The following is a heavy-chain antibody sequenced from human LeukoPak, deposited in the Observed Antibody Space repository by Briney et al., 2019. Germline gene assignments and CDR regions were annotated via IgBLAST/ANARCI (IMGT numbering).Heavy chain of an antibody. CDR1: GGSFSGYY. CDR2: INPSGST. CDR3: ARGRQEISMILVVMTGVSYYLDV. D-gene: IGHD3-22*01. J-gene: IGHJ6*03. V-gene: IGHV4-34*01. Sequence: PSETLSLTCAVYGGSFSGYYWTWIRQSPGKGLEWIGEINPSGSTYYNPSLKSRLVISRDTSKNQFSLRLSSVTAADTAVYYCARGRQEISMILVVMTGVSYYLDVWGIGTTVTVS.